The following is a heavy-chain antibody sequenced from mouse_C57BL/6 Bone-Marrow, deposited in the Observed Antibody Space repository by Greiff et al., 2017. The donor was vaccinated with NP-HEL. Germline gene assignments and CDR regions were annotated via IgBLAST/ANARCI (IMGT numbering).Heavy chain of an antibody. D-gene: IGHD1-1*01. J-gene: IGHJ2*01. CDR1: GYTFTSYW. CDR3: ARRGIYYYGRSFDY. V-gene: IGHV1-69*01. Sequence: QVQLQQPGAELVMPGASVKLSCKASGYTFTSYWMHWVKQRPGQGLEWIGEIDPSDSYTNYNHKFKGKSTLTVDKSTSTAYMQLSSLTSDDSAIYSCARRGIYYYGRSFDYWGQGTTLTVSS. CDR2: IDPSDSYT.